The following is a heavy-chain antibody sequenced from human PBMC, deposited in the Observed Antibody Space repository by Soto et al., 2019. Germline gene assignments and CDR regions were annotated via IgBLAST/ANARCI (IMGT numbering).Heavy chain of an antibody. Sequence: ASVKVSCKASGYTFTSYAMHWVRQAPGQRLEWMGWINAGNGNTKYSQKFQGRVTITRDTSASTAYMELSSLRSEDTAVYYCARSSGTTVEFDYWGQGTLVTVPQ. V-gene: IGHV1-3*01. J-gene: IGHJ4*02. CDR1: GYTFTSYA. CDR3: ARSSGTTVEFDY. CDR2: INAGNGNT. D-gene: IGHD1-7*01.